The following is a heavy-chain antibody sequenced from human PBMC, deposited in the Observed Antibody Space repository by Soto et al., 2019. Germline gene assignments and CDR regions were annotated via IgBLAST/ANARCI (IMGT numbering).Heavy chain of an antibody. J-gene: IGHJ3*02. D-gene: IGHD3-16*01. CDR2: ISAYSGNT. V-gene: IGHV1-18*01. Sequence: ASVKVSCKASGYTFTSYGISWVRQAPGQGLEWMGWISAYSGNTNYAQKLQGRVTMTTDTSTSTAYMELSSLRSDDTAVYYCARGRRYYDYIWGSFQKEGGDAFDIWGQGTMVTVSS. CDR1: GYTFTSYG. CDR3: ARGRRYYDYIWGSFQKEGGDAFDI.